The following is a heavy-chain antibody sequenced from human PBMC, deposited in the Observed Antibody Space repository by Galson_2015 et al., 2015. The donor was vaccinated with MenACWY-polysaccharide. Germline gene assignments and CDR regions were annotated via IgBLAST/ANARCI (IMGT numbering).Heavy chain of an antibody. Sequence: TLSLTCAVSGASISSGSHYWSWFRQYPGKNLEWIAYIYYTGRSNYNPSLRSRVTIPIDMSKNQFSLNLSSVTAADTAVYFCAGIPATETSYGWFDPGGQGTLVTVSS. CDR1: GASISSGSHY. J-gene: IGHJ5*02. D-gene: IGHD4-17*01. CDR3: AGIPATETSYGWFDP. V-gene: IGHV4-31*11. CDR2: IYYTGRS.